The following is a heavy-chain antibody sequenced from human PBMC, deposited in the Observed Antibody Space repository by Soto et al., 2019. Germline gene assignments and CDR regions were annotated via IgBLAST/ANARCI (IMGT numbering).Heavy chain of an antibody. Sequence: PWGSLRLSCAASGFIVNGNYMSWFRQTPRKGLEWVSIIYTGGNTYYADSVQGRFTISRDTSRNTLHLQMNSLRAEDTAMYFCVRDKSPAEMAFGYWGQGTLVTVSS. CDR3: VRDKSPAEMAFGY. CDR1: GFIVNGNY. V-gene: IGHV3-53*01. J-gene: IGHJ4*02. CDR2: IYTGGNT. D-gene: IGHD2-2*03.